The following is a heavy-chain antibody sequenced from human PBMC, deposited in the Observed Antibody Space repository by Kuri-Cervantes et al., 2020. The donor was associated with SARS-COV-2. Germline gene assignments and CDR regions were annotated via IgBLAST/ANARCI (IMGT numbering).Heavy chain of an antibody. Sequence: GESLKISCVASGITFSRYWMYWVRQPPGKGLVWVSRINSDGSSTTYADSVKGRFTISRDNAKNTLYLQMNSLRAEDTAVYYCARKGADYWGQGTLVTVSS. J-gene: IGHJ4*02. CDR1: GITFSRYW. CDR2: INSDGSST. D-gene: IGHD3-16*01. V-gene: IGHV3-74*01. CDR3: ARKGADY.